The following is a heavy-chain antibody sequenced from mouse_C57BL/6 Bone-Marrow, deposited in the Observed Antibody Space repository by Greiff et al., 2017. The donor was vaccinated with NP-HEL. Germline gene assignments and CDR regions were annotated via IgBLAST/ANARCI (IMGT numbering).Heavy chain of an antibody. D-gene: IGHD2-5*01. Sequence: EVQLVESGGDLVKPGGSLKLSCAASGFTFSSYGMSWVRQTPDKRLEWVATISSGGSYTYYPDSGKGRFTISRDNAKNTLYLQMSSLKSEDTAMYYCARHYYSNYFDYWGQGTTLTVSS. V-gene: IGHV5-6*01. J-gene: IGHJ2*01. CDR2: ISSGGSYT. CDR1: GFTFSSYG. CDR3: ARHYYSNYFDY.